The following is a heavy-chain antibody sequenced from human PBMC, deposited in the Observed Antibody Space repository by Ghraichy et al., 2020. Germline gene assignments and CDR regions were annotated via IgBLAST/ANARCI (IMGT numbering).Heavy chain of an antibody. Sequence: SETLSLTCTVSGGSISSYYWSWIRQPPGKGLEWIGYIYYSGSTNYNPSLKSRVTISVDTSKNQFSLKLSSVTAADTAVYYCARLGGGTPLYYFDYWGQGTLVTVSS. J-gene: IGHJ4*02. CDR3: ARLGGGTPLYYFDY. V-gene: IGHV4-59*08. CDR2: IYYSGST. CDR1: GGSISSYY. D-gene: IGHD3-16*01.